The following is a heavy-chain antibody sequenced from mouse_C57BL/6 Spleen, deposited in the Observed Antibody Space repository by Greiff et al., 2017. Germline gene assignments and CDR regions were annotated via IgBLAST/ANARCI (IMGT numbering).Heavy chain of an antibody. Sequence: EVQLVESGAELVRPGASVKLSCTASGFNIKDDYMHWVKQRPEQGLEWIGWIDPENGDTEYASKVQGKATITADTSYNTAYLQLSSLTSEDTAVYYCTTGSNYGYWGKGTTLTVSS. CDR3: TTGSNYGY. CDR2: IDPENGDT. D-gene: IGHD2-5*01. J-gene: IGHJ2*01. CDR1: GFNIKDDY. V-gene: IGHV14-4*01.